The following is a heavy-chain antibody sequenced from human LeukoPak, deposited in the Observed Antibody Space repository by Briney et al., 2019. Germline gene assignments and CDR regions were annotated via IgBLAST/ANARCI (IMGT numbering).Heavy chain of an antibody. D-gene: IGHD4-23*01. CDR1: GFTFSSYW. CDR3: ARVMTTVVTNYYYYGMDV. J-gene: IGHJ6*02. V-gene: IGHV3-74*01. Sequence: PGGSLRHSCAASGFTFSSYWMHWVRQAPGKGLVWVSRINSDGSSTSYADSVKGRFTISRDNAKNTLYLQMNSLRAEDTAVYYCARVMTTVVTNYYYYGMDVWGQGTTVTVSS. CDR2: INSDGSST.